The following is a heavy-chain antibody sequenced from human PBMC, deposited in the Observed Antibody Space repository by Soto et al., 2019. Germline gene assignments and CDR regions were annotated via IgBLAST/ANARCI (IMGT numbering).Heavy chain of an antibody. J-gene: IGHJ6*02. Sequence: QMQLQESGPGLVKPSETLSLTCTVSGGSISTYYWNWIRQPPGKGLEWIGYVYYSGSTNYNPSLKSRVTISVDTSKNQFSLKLKSVTAADTAVYYCASYYRGQYYGMDVWGQGTTVTVSS. CDR2: VYYSGST. D-gene: IGHD3-10*01. V-gene: IGHV4-59*01. CDR3: ASYYRGQYYGMDV. CDR1: GGSISTYY.